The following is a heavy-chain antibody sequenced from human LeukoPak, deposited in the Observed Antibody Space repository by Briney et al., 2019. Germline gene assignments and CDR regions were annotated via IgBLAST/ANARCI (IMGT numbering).Heavy chain of an antibody. V-gene: IGHV3-7*01. Sequence: PGGSLRLSCAASGFTFSSHRMSWVRQAPGKVLEWVANIKKDGSEKYYVDSVKGRFTISRDNAKTSLYLQMNSLRAEDTAVYYCARDLSGVTGYTYGRGIDYWGQGTLVTVSS. CDR1: GFTFSSHR. CDR2: IKKDGSEK. D-gene: IGHD1-26*01. J-gene: IGHJ4*02. CDR3: ARDLSGVTGYTYGRGIDY.